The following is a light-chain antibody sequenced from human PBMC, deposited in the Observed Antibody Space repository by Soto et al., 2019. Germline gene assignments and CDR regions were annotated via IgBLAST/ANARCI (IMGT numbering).Light chain of an antibody. CDR1: SSDVGSYNY. J-gene: IGLJ1*01. CDR2: EVN. V-gene: IGLV2-14*01. Sequence: QSVLTQPASVSGSPGQSIPISCTGTSSDVGSYNYVSWYQHHPGKAPKLMIYEVNNRPSGVSNRFSGSKSGNTASLTISGVQAEDEADYYCSSYTDSSTVVFGTGTKVTVL. CDR3: SSYTDSSTVV.